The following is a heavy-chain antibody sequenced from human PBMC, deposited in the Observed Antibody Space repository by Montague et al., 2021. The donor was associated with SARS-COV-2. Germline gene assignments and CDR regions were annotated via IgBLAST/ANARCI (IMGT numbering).Heavy chain of an antibody. D-gene: IGHD6-13*01. CDR3: ATDRAAVPSYRFDP. CDR1: GFTFSSYG. CDR2: IITDGSKT. V-gene: IGHV3-74*01. J-gene: IGHJ5*02. Sequence: SLRLSCAASGFTFSSYGMRWVRQAPGKGLQWVSGIITDGSKTIYADSVKGRFTISRDNAKNSMYLQLNSLRVEDTAIYYCATDRAAVPSYRFDPWGQGTLVTVSS.